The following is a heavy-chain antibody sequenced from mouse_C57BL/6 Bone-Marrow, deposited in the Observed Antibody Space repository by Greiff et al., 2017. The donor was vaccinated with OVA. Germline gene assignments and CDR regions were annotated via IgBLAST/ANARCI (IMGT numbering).Heavy chain of an antibody. CDR3: ARKYYGSSYEDYAMDY. Sequence: VKLMESGPGLVQPSQSLSITCTVSGFSLTSYGVHWVRQSPGKGLEWLGVIWSGGSTDYNAAFISRLSISKDNSKSQVFFKMNSLQADDTAIYYCARKYYGSSYEDYAMDYWGQGTSVTVSS. V-gene: IGHV2-2*01. J-gene: IGHJ4*01. CDR2: IWSGGST. CDR1: GFSLTSYG. D-gene: IGHD1-1*01.